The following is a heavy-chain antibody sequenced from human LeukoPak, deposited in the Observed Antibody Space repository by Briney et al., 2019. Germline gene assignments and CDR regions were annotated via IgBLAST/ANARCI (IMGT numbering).Heavy chain of an antibody. CDR1: GGSIRSSSYY. D-gene: IGHD3-3*01. CDR3: ARWSESATFDS. CDR2: IYYSGST. Sequence: SETLSLTCTVSGGSIRSSSYYWGWIRQPPGKGLEWIGNIYYSGSTYYKPSLKSRVTISVDTSKNQLSLKLRSVTAADTAVFYCARWSESATFDSWGQGTLVIVSS. J-gene: IGHJ4*02. V-gene: IGHV4-39*01.